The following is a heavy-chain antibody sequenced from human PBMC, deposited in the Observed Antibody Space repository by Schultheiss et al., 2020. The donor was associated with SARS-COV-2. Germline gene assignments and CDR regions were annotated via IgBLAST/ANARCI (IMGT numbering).Heavy chain of an antibody. V-gene: IGHV4-30-4*01. CDR1: GGSIRSGESY. J-gene: IGHJ5*02. CDR2: IYYSEST. Sequence: SETLSLTCTVSGGSIRSGESYWSWIRQSPGKGLEWIGYIYYSESTYYNPSLKSRVTISVDTSKNQFSLSLSSVTAADTAVYYCARNVWGPKIDLWGQGTLVTVSS. CDR3: ARNVWGPKIDL. D-gene: IGHD1-26*01.